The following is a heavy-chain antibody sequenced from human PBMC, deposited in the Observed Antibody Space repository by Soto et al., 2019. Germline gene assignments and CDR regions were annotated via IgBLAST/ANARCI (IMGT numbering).Heavy chain of an antibody. V-gene: IGHV3-33*01. CDR1: GFTFSSYG. CDR3: ATRKSGITGRRYYYMDV. D-gene: IGHD1-20*01. CDR2: IWYDGSNK. Sequence: QVQLVESGGGVVQPGRSLRLSCAASGFTFSSYGMHWVRQAPGKGLEWVAVIWYDGSNKYYADSVKGRFTISRDNSKNTLYLQMNSLRAEDTAVYYCATRKSGITGRRYYYMDVWGKGTTVTVSS. J-gene: IGHJ6*03.